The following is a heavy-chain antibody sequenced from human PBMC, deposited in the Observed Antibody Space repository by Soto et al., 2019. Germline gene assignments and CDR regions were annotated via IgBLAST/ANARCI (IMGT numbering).Heavy chain of an antibody. J-gene: IGHJ4*02. V-gene: IGHV1-18*01. CDR1: GYTFTSYG. CDR2: ISAYNGNT. CDR3: ARGWSYYYSSGWYSDY. D-gene: IGHD6-19*01. Sequence: VASVKVSCKASGYTFTSYGISWVRQAPGQGLEWMGWISAYNGNTNYAQKLQGRVTMTTDTSTSTAYMELRSLRSDDTAVYYCARGWSYYYSSGWYSDYWGQGTLVTLSS.